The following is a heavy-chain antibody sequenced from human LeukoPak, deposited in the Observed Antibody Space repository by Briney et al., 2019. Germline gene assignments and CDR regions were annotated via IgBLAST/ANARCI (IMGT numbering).Heavy chain of an antibody. V-gene: IGHV3-7*01. CDR3: ARVSTKLYYYYYYMDV. J-gene: IGHJ6*03. D-gene: IGHD5-24*01. CDR2: IKQDGSEK. Sequence: GGSLRLSCAASGFTFSSYWMSWVRQAPGKGLEWVANIKQDGSEKYYVDSVKGRFTISRDNAKNSLYLQMNSLRAEDTAVYYCARVSTKLYYYYYYMDVWGKGTTVTVSS. CDR1: GFTFSSYW.